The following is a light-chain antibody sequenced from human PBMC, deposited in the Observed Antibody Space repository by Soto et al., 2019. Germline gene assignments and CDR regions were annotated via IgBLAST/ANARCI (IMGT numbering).Light chain of an antibody. V-gene: IGKV3-15*01. CDR3: QQYNNWPPGT. CDR2: GAS. Sequence: EIVMTQSPATLSVSPGERATLSCRASQSVSSNLAWYQQKPGQAPRLLIYGASTRATSIPARFSGSVSGTEFTPTISSLQSEDFAVYYCQQYNNWPPGTFGQGTKVEIK. J-gene: IGKJ1*01. CDR1: QSVSSN.